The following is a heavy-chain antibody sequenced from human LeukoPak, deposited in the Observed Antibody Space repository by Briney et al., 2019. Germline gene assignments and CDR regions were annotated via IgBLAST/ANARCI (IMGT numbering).Heavy chain of an antibody. V-gene: IGHV1-2*02. Sequence: GASVKVSCKAVGYTFTGYYLHWVRQGPGQGLQWMGYLNPKTGDTKYTQKLQGRVTMTRDTSISTAYMELSGLTSDDTAVYYCAREGLYSSSSDFDYWGQGTLVTVSS. CDR2: LNPKTGDT. CDR1: GYTFTGYY. J-gene: IGHJ4*02. D-gene: IGHD6-13*01. CDR3: AREGLYSSSSDFDY.